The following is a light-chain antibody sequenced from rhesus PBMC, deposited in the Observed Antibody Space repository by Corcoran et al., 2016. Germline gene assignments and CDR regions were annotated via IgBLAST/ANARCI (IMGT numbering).Light chain of an antibody. Sequence: DIQMTQSPSSLSASVGYRITITCRASQCIINCLAWYPQKPGKTPNLLIYRSFKLVTGVPSRLSGSGSWTDFIFTSSCLQPENIETYYCQQHDNSPWTFCQGTKVEIK. J-gene: IGKJ1*01. V-gene: IGKV1-69*01. CDR1: QCIINC. CDR2: RSF. CDR3: QQHDNSPWT.